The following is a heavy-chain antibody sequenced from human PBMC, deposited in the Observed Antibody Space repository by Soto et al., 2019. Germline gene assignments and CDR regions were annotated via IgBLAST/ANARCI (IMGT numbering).Heavy chain of an antibody. CDR3: ARDPIIHYGSGGNWFDP. V-gene: IGHV1-46*01. J-gene: IGHJ5*02. CDR1: RYTFTSYY. Sequence: QVQLVQSGAEVKKPGASVKVSCKASRYTFTSYYINWVRQVPGQGLEWMGFIGPLSGTTTYAQKFQGRVTMNRDTPTSTVYMDLSSLRSDDTAVYYCARDPIIHYGSGGNWFDPWGTGTLVTVSS. D-gene: IGHD3-10*01. CDR2: IGPLSGTT.